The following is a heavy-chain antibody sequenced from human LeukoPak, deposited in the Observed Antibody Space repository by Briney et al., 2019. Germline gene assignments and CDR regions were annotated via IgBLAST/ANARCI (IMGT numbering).Heavy chain of an antibody. D-gene: IGHD2-15*01. V-gene: IGHV3-30*02. Sequence: GGSLRLSCAASGFTVSSNYMSWVRQAPGKRLEWVAFIRYDGSNKYYADSVKGRFTISRDNSKNTLYLQMNSLRAEDTAVYYCAKPPGGYWGQGTLVTVSS. CDR3: AKPPGGY. J-gene: IGHJ4*02. CDR1: GFTVSSNY. CDR2: IRYDGSNK.